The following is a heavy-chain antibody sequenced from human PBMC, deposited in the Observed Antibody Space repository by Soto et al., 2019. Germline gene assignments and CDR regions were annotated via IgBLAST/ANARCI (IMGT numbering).Heavy chain of an antibody. CDR2: ISYDGSNK. J-gene: IGHJ4*02. CDR3: AKDRRVVAVAAPFDY. V-gene: IGHV3-30*18. Sequence: QVQLVESGGGVVQPGRSLRLSCAASGFTFSSYGMHWVRQAPGKGLEWVAVISYDGSNKYYADSVKGRFTISRDNSKNTLYLQMNSLRAEVTAVYYCAKDRRVVAVAAPFDYWGQGTLVTVSS. D-gene: IGHD6-19*01. CDR1: GFTFSSYG.